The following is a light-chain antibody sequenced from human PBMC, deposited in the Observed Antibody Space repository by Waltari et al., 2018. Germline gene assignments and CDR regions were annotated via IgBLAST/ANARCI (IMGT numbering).Light chain of an antibody. CDR2: RAN. CDR1: SGSLSTTSY. J-gene: IGLJ3*02. V-gene: IGLV8-61*01. CDR3: ALYMGSGIWV. Sequence: QTVVTQEPSLSVSPGGTVTLTCALSSGSLSTTSYATWYQQTPGQAPRTLVDRANARASGVPDRFSGSILGNAAALTITGAQADDESDYYWALYMGSGIWVFGGGTRLTVL.